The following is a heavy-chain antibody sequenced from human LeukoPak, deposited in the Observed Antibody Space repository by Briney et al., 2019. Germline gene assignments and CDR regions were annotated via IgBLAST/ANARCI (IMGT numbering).Heavy chain of an antibody. J-gene: IGHJ6*02. V-gene: IGHV1-8*02. Sequence: GASVKVSCKASGYTFTAFYMHWVRQAPGQGLEWMGGMNPNSGQTGYAQKFLGRFTMTRDTSTSTAYMELSSLRSDDTAVYYCARDVVMGVWGQGTTVTVSS. CDR2: MNPNSGQT. CDR1: GYTFTAFY. CDR3: ARDVVMGV.